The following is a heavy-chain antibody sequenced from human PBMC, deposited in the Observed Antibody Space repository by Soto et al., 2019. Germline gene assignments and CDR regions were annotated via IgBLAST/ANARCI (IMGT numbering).Heavy chain of an antibody. CDR2: VYHSGSA. J-gene: IGHJ5*02. CDR3: ARIAIVPAALDP. D-gene: IGHD2-2*01. CDR1: GASITSSHW. V-gene: IGHV4-4*02. Sequence: KASETLSLTCDVSGASITSSHWWCWLRQSPGKGLEWIGEVYHSGSANYNPSLKSRASMSVDKSKNQFSLRLSSVTAADTALYYCARIAIVPAALDPWGQGMLVTVSS.